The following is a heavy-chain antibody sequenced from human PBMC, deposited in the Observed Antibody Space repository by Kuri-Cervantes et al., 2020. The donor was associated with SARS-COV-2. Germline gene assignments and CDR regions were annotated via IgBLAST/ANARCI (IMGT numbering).Heavy chain of an antibody. J-gene: IGHJ6*02. V-gene: IGHV1-69*06. Sequence: SVKVSCKASGGTFGSDFIGWVRQAPGQGLEWMGGIIPMYGTTHYAQMFQGRVIITADISTTTAYMELSSLTFEDRGMYFCARGRSSGNRWSDYGMDVWGHGTTVTVSS. D-gene: IGHD3-22*01. CDR1: GGTFGSDF. CDR3: ARGRSSGNRWSDYGMDV. CDR2: IIPMYGTT.